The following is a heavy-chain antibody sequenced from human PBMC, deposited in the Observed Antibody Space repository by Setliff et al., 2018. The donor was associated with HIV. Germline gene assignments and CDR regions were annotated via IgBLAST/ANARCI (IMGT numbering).Heavy chain of an antibody. CDR3: ALLEVPFIGGRIPSF. V-gene: IGHV4-34*01. CDR2: INHSGGT. CDR1: NGSFNGYY. Sequence: SETRSLTCAAYNGSFNGYYWSWIRQPPGKGLEWIGEINHSGGTTYNPSLNGRVGISVDTSKNQFSLKLITLTVADTAVYYCALLEVPFIGGRIPSFWGQGTLVTVSS. J-gene: IGHJ4*02. D-gene: IGHD3-16*01.